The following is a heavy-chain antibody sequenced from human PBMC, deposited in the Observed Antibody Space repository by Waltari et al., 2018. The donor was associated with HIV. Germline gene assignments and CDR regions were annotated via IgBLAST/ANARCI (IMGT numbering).Heavy chain of an antibody. D-gene: IGHD3-22*01. Sequence: QVQLVESGGGVVRPGGSLRLSCSASGFMFSGYVLHWVRQAPGKGLAWVAAKSFDGTNNYYAHSVKGRFTISRDNIKNILHLQMNSLKIEDMAVYYCAKDRSGSLHYFYYYGMDVWGKGTTVAVSS. J-gene: IGHJ6*04. CDR1: GFMFSGYV. V-gene: IGHV3-30*01. CDR2: KSFDGTNN. CDR3: AKDRSGSLHYFYYYGMDV.